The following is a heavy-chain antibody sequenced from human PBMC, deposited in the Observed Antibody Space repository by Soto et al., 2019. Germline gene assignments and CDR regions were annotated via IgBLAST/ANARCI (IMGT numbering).Heavy chain of an antibody. CDR3: ANGGTLYGSAWYLHY. CDR2: ISYDGNNK. Sequence: QVQLVESGGGVVQPGRSLRLSCAASGFTFSSYGMHWVRQAPGKGLEWVAVISYDGNNKYSADTVKGRFTISRDNSKNTQAPHQNSLRADDTAVYYCANGGTLYGSAWYLHYWGQVTLANVSS. V-gene: IGHV3-30*18. CDR1: GFTFSSYG. J-gene: IGHJ4*02. D-gene: IGHD6-19*01.